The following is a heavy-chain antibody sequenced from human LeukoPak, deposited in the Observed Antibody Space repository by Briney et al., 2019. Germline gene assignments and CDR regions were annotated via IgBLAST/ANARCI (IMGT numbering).Heavy chain of an antibody. V-gene: IGHV4-39*01. CDR2: IYYSGST. CDR1: GGSISSSSYY. J-gene: IGHJ4*02. Sequence: PSETLSLTCTVSGGSISSSSYYWGWIRQPPGKGLEWIGSIYYSGSTYYNPSLKSRVTISVDTSKNQFSLKLSSVTAADTAVYYCARPPTKTKKDGYRFDYWGQGTLVTVSS. D-gene: IGHD5-24*01. CDR3: ARPPTKTKKDGYRFDY.